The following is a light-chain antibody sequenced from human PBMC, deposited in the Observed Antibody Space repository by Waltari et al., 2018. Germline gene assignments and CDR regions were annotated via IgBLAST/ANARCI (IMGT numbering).Light chain of an antibody. CDR1: QSVSSN. J-gene: IGKJ1*01. Sequence: EKVMTQSPATLSVSPGERANLSCRASQSVSSNLAWYQQKPGQAPRLLIYGASTRATGIPARFSGSGSGTEFTLTISSLQSEDFAVYYCQQYNNWPLTFGQGTKVEIK. CDR3: QQYNNWPLT. V-gene: IGKV3-15*01. CDR2: GAS.